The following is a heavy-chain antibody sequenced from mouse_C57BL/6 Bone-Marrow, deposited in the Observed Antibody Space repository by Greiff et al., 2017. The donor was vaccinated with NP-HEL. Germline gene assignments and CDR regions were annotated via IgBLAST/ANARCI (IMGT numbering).Heavy chain of an antibody. CDR2: IDPNSGGT. Sequence: QVQLQQPGAELVKPGASVKLSCKASGYTFTSYWMHWVKQRPGRGLEWIGRIDPNSGGTKYNEKFKSKATLTVDKPSSTAYMQLSSLTSEDSAVYYCARDPMVTTAGGYAMDYWGQGTSVTVSS. J-gene: IGHJ4*01. D-gene: IGHD2-2*01. CDR3: ARDPMVTTAGGYAMDY. CDR1: GYTFTSYW. V-gene: IGHV1-72*01.